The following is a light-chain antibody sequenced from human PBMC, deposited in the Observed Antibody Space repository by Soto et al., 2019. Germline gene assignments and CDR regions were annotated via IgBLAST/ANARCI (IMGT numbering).Light chain of an antibody. V-gene: IGKV3-15*01. CDR1: QTISSN. J-gene: IGKJ3*01. CDR2: GAS. CDR3: QQYNNCLLFT. Sequence: EIVMTQSPATLSVSPGERATLSCRASQTISSNLAWYQQKPGQAPRLLIYGASTRATGIPARFSGSGSGTEFTLTLSSLQSEDFAVYYCQQYNNCLLFTFGPGTTVDIK.